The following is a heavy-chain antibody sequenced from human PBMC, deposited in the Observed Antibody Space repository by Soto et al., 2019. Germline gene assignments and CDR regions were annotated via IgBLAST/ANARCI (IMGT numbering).Heavy chain of an antibody. CDR1: GGSSSSYY. Sequence: SETLSLTCTVAGGSSSSYYWSWIRQPPGKGLEWIGYIYYSGSTNYNPSLKSRVTISIDTSKNQFSLKLSSVTAADTAVYYCAGCHYDFWSGYYPAMDVWGKGTTVTVSS. CDR3: AGCHYDFWSGYYPAMDV. D-gene: IGHD3-3*01. V-gene: IGHV4-59*01. CDR2: IYYSGST. J-gene: IGHJ6*03.